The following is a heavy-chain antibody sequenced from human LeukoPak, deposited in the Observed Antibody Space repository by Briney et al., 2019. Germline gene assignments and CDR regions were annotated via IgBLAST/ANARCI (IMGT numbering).Heavy chain of an antibody. J-gene: IGHJ5*02. CDR1: GFTFSSYS. V-gene: IGHV3-21*01. CDR2: ISSSSSYI. Sequence: PGGSLRPSCAASGFTFSSYSMNWVRQAPGKGLEWVSSISSSSSYIYYADSVKGRFTISRDNAKNSLYLQMNSLRAEDTAVYYCAREIVPAALRFDPWGQGTLVTVSS. D-gene: IGHD2-2*01. CDR3: AREIVPAALRFDP.